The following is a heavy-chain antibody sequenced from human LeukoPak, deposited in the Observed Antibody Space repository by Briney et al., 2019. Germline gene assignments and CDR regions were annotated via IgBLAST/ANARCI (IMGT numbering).Heavy chain of an antibody. CDR2: INGDGGST. CDR1: GFTFDDYA. CDR3: ARDRSYDSSGYPFDF. J-gene: IGHJ4*02. V-gene: IGHV3-43*02. Sequence: GGSLRLSCAASGFTFDDYAMHWVRQAPGKGLEWISLINGDGGSTYYADSVKGRFTISRDNSKSTVYLQMNSLRAEDTAVYYCARDRSYDSSGYPFDFWGQGTLVTVSS. D-gene: IGHD3-22*01.